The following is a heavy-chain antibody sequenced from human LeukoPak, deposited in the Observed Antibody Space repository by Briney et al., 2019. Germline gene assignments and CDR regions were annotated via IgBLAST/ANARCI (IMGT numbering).Heavy chain of an antibody. Sequence: GGSLRLSCAASGFSISSYAMSWVRQAPGKGLEWVSGTSTSGASTYYADSVKGRFTISRDNSKNTLYLQMNSLRAEDTAVYYCAKGGEGYGSTTIPRDYWGQGALVTVSS. D-gene: IGHD3-10*01. V-gene: IGHV3-23*01. CDR3: AKGGEGYGSTTIPRDY. J-gene: IGHJ4*02. CDR1: GFSISSYA. CDR2: TSTSGAST.